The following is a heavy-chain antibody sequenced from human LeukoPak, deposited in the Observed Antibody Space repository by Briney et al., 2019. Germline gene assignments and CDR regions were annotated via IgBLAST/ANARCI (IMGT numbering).Heavy chain of an antibody. CDR2: INPNSGDT. CDR1: GYTFTSYD. V-gene: IGHV1-8*01. Sequence: ASVKVSCKASGYTFTSYDMNWVRQAPGQGLEWMGWINPNSGDTGYAKKFQGKVTMTRNTSISTAYMEVSSLRSEDTAVYYCARGYSYVYNYWGQGTLVTVSS. CDR3: ARGYSYVYNY. D-gene: IGHD5-18*01. J-gene: IGHJ4*02.